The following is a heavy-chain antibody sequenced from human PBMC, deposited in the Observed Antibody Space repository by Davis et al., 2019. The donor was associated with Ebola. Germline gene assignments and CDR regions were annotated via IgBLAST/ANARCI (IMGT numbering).Heavy chain of an antibody. CDR2: IIPIFGTA. D-gene: IGHD5-24*01. V-gene: IGHV1-69*06. J-gene: IGHJ4*02. CDR1: GGTFSSYA. Sequence: AASVKVSCKASGGTFSSYAISWVRQAPGQGLEWMGGIIPIFGTANYAQKFQGRVTITADKSTSTAYMELSSLRSDDTAVYYCARDPKPRRWLQSLSDYWGQGTLVTVSS. CDR3: ARDPKPRRWLQSLSDY.